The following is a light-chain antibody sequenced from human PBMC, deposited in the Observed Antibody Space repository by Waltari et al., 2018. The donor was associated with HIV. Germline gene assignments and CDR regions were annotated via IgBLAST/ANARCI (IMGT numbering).Light chain of an antibody. J-gene: IGLJ3*02. CDR2: DVS. Sequence: QSALTQPASVSGSPGQSITISCTGTSRDDGGYNYVSWYQQYPGKAPKLMIYDVSNRPSVVSNRFSGSKSGNTAYLTISGLQAEDEAEYYCSSYTSSSTRVFGGGTNLTVL. CDR1: SRDDGGYNY. V-gene: IGLV2-14*01. CDR3: SSYTSSSTRV.